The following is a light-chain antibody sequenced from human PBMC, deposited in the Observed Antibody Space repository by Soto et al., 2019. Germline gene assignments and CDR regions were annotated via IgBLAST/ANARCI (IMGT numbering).Light chain of an antibody. CDR1: SSSIGSNF. CDR3: AALDDSLSGRV. J-gene: IGLJ2*01. V-gene: IGLV1-47*01. Sequence: QSVLTQPPSASGTPGQRVTISCSGSSSSIGSNFVYWYQQLPGTAPKLLIYRNNQRPSGVPDRFSGDKSGTSASRAISGLRSENEADYYCAALDDSLSGRVFVGGTPLTLL. CDR2: RNN.